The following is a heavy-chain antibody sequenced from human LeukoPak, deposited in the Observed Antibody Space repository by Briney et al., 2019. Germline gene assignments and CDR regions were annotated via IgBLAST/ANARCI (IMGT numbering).Heavy chain of an antibody. CDR1: GFTFSSYG. D-gene: IGHD1-26*01. J-gene: IGHJ4*02. V-gene: IGHV3-30*02. CDR2: IRYDGSNK. Sequence: AGGSLRLSCAASGFTFSSYGMHWVRQAPGKGLEWVAFIRYDGSNKYYADSVKGRFTISRDNAKNSLYLQMNSLRAEDTAVYYCARDKGIVGIAFGIFDYWGQGTLVTVSS. CDR3: ARDKGIVGIAFGIFDY.